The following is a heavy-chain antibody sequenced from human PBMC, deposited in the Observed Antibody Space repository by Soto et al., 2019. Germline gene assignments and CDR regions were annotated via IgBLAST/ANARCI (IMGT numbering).Heavy chain of an antibody. CDR2: ISAYNGNT. V-gene: IGHV1-18*01. CDR1: GYTFTSYG. J-gene: IGHJ4*02. CDR3: ARDSPPVDY. Sequence: QVQLVQSGAEVKKPGASVKVSCKASGYTFTSYGISWVRQAPGQGFEWMGWISAYNGNTNYAQKPPGRVTMTTATSTSTAYMEPRRLSADDTVVYSCARDSPPVDYWGQGTLVPVSS.